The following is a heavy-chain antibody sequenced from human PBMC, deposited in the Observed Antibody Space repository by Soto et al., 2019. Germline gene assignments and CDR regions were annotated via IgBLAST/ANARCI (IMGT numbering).Heavy chain of an antibody. CDR1: GFTFSNYR. D-gene: IGHD2-15*01. CDR3: ARDSLTPGYCNGITCLTDC. Sequence: GGSLRLSCAASGFTFSNYRMKWVRQAPGKGLEWVSYISRSSAAIYYADSVKGRFTISRDNAKNTLYLQMNSLRAEDTAVYYCARDSLTPGYCNGITCLTDCWGQGTLVTVSS. CDR2: ISRSSAAI. J-gene: IGHJ4*02. V-gene: IGHV3-48*01.